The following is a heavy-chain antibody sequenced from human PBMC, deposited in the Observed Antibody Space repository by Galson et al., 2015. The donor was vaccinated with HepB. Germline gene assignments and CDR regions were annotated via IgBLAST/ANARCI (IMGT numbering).Heavy chain of an antibody. CDR3: ARPYYYDSSGYPQYYFDY. D-gene: IGHD3-22*01. J-gene: IGHJ4*02. CDR1: GYTFTSYY. Sequence: SVKVSCKASGYTFTSYYMHWVRQAPGQGLEWMGIINPSGGSTSYAQKFQGRVTMTRDTSTSTVYMELSSLRSEDTAVYYCARPYYYDSSGYPQYYFDYWGQGTLVTVSS. V-gene: IGHV1-46*01. CDR2: INPSGGST.